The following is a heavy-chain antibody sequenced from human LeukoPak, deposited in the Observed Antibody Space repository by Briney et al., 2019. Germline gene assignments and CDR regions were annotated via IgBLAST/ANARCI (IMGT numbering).Heavy chain of an antibody. J-gene: IGHJ5*02. CDR1: GGSISSSSYY. CDR2: IYYTGNT. Sequence: PSETLSLTCTVSGGSISSSSYYWGWIRQPPGKGLEWIGTIYYTGNTQYNPPLKSRVTISVDTSKNQFSLKLTSMTAADTAVYYCASRWGYTPNWFDPWGQGTLVTVSS. V-gene: IGHV4-39*01. D-gene: IGHD5-18*01. CDR3: ASRWGYTPNWFDP.